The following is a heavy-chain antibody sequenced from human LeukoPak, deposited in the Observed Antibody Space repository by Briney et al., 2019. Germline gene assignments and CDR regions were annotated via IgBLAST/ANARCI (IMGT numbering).Heavy chain of an antibody. CDR2: ISVSGGST. V-gene: IGHV3-23*01. Sequence: GGSLRLSCAASGFTFSSYAMSWVRQAPGKGLEWFAAISVSGGSTYYRDSVKGRFTISRDNSKNTLYLQMNSLRAEDTAVYFCARARLSTSSGFRGSFDPWGQGTLVAVSS. J-gene: IGHJ5*02. D-gene: IGHD3-10*01. CDR3: ARARLSTSSGFRGSFDP. CDR1: GFTFSSYA.